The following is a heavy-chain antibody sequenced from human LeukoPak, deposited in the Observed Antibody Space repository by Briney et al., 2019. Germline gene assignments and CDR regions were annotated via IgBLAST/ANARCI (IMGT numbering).Heavy chain of an antibody. V-gene: IGHV1-18*01. D-gene: IGHD2-2*02. CDR3: ARVAAEVVGVPGAIGFGWLRRDYYYMDV. CDR1: GYTFTSYG. J-gene: IGHJ6*03. CDR2: ISAYNGHT. Sequence: ASVKVSCKASGYTFTSYGISWVRQAPGQGLEWMGWISAYNGHTNYAQKFQGRVTMTTDTSTSTAYMELSSLRSKDTAVYYCARVAAEVVGVPGAIGFGWLRRDYYYMDVWGKGTTVTVSS.